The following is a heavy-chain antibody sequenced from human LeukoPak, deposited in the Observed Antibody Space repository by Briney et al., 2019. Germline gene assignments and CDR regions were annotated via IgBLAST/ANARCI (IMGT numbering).Heavy chain of an antibody. CDR2: VSAAAST. J-gene: IGHJ4*02. CDR1: GFTFSSYA. V-gene: IGHV3-23*01. Sequence: GGSLRLSCTASGFTFSSYAMSWVRQAPGKGLEWVSVVSAAASTSYAASVKGRCTISRDNSQNTLYLPMNSLRAEDAAVYYCAKGTEYSSSWYKEALDYWGQGALVTVSS. CDR3: AKGTEYSSSWYKEALDY. D-gene: IGHD6-13*01.